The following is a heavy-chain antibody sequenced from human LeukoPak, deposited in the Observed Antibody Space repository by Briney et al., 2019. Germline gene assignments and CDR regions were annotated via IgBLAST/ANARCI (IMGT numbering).Heavy chain of an antibody. V-gene: IGHV3-23*01. CDR2: ISPSGGDT. J-gene: IGHJ4*02. D-gene: IGHD3-16*02. CDR1: GFTFSTYA. Sequence: GGSLRLSCAASGFTFSTYAMSWVRQAPGKGLEWVSGISPSGGDTPYADSVKGRFTISRDNSKNTLYLQMNSLRAEDTAVYYCAKKNSCLYPLDHWGQGTLVTVSS. CDR3: AKKNSCLYPLDH.